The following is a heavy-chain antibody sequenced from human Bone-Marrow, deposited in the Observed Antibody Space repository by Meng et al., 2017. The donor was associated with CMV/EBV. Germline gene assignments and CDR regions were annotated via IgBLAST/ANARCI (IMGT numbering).Heavy chain of an antibody. J-gene: IGHJ4*02. V-gene: IGHV3-48*03. CDR1: GFTFSSYE. D-gene: IGHD2-2*01. CDR3: ARGFSKDY. Sequence: GESLKISCAASGFTFSSYEMNWVRQAPGKGLEWVSYISSAGAIYYADSVTGRFTSSRDNAKNSLYLQVNSLRAEDTAVYYCARGFSKDYWGQGTLVTVSS. CDR2: ISSAGAI.